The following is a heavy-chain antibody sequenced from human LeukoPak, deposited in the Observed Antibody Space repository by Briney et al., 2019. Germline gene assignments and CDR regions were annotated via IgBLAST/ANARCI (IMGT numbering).Heavy chain of an antibody. CDR2: ISGSGGST. CDR3: AKGGEYISSSWFDY. D-gene: IGHD6-6*01. CDR1: VFTFSSYA. J-gene: IGHJ4*02. V-gene: IGHV3-23*01. Sequence: GESLRLSCAASVFTFSSYAMSWVRQAPGKGLEWVSGISGSGGSTYYADSEKGRFTISRDNSKNTLYLQMNSLRAEDTAVYYCAKGGEYISSSWFDYWGQGTLVTVSS.